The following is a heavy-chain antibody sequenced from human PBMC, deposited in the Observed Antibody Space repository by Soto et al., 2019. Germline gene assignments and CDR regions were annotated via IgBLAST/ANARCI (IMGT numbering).Heavy chain of an antibody. Sequence: SLKIFDRGSGCRLTSYWIGWVRQIPGKGLEWMGSIYPCDSDTRYSPSFQGQVTISADKSISTAYLQWSSLKASDTAMYYCARQVWIRNRYYYYGTDVWGKGTTVTGSS. V-gene: IGHV5-51*01. J-gene: IGHJ6*04. CDR2: IYPCDSDT. D-gene: IGHD5-18*01. CDR3: ARQVWIRNRYYYYGTDV. CDR1: GCRLTSYW.